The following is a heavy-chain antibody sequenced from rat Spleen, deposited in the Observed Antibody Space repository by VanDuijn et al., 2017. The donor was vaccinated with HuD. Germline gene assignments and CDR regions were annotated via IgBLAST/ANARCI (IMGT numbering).Heavy chain of an antibody. D-gene: IGHD1-11*01. CDR3: TRESGLRRKSYFTY. V-gene: IGHV5-25*01. J-gene: IGHJ2*01. CDR2: ISTNSDST. CDR1: GFTLSTYY. Sequence: EVQLVESGGGLVQPGGSIKLSCAASGFTLSTYYMAWVRRAPTTGLEWVASISTNSDSTYYRDSVTDRFTISRDNAKNTLFLQMDSLRSDDTATYYCTRESGLRRKSYFTYWGQGVMVTVSS.